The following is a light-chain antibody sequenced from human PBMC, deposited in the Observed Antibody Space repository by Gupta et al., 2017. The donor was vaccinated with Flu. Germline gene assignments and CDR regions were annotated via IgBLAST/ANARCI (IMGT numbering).Light chain of an antibody. V-gene: IGKV1-12*01. J-gene: IGKJ4*01. Sequence: QMPQSPSPVSASVGARVTITCRASQDSSKWLAWYQQRPGKAPKHLISAASSLPNGVPSRCSGSGSGTDFTLTISSLQPEDVATYYCQQTNRLPLTFGGGTKVEIK. CDR3: QQTNRLPLT. CDR2: AAS. CDR1: QDSSKW.